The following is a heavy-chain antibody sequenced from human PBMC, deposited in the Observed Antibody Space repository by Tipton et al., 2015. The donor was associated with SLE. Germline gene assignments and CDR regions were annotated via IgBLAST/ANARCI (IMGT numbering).Heavy chain of an antibody. Sequence: SLRLSCSASGFTFRNFAMHWVRQAPGKGLEYVAAISTNGGSKYYANSVKGRFTISRDNSKNTLYLHMGSLGAEDTALYYCARGRDYAFDYWGQGTLVTVSP. V-gene: IGHV3-64*01. CDR3: ARGRDYAFDY. CDR2: ISTNGGSK. D-gene: IGHD4-17*01. J-gene: IGHJ4*02. CDR1: GFTFRNFA.